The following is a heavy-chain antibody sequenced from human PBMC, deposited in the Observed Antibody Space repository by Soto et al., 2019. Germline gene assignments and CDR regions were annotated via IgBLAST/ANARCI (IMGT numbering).Heavy chain of an antibody. D-gene: IGHD4-17*01. CDR3: AKDLVRDFYGGNSGIDY. CDR2: ISWNSGSI. J-gene: IGHJ4*02. Sequence: EVQLVESGGGLVQPGRSLRLSCAASGFTFDDYVMHWVRQAPGKGLEWVSGISWNSGSIGYADSVKGRFTISRDNAKNXXYLQMNSLRAEDTALYYCAKDLVRDFYGGNSGIDYWGQGTLVTVSS. CDR1: GFTFDDYV. V-gene: IGHV3-9*01.